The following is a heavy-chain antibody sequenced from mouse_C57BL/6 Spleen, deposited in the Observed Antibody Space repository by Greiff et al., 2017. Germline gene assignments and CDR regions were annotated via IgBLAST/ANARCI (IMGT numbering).Heavy chain of an antibody. V-gene: IGHV1-61*01. CDR2: IYPSDSET. J-gene: IGHJ2*01. CDR3: ARERGTTFDY. D-gene: IGHD1-1*01. Sequence: QVQLKQPGAELVRPGSSVKLSCKASGYTFTSYWMDWVKQRPGQGLEWIGNIYPSDSETHYNQKFKDKATLTVDKSSSTAYMQLSSLTSEDSAVYYCARERGTTFDYWGQGTTLTVSS. CDR1: GYTFTSYW.